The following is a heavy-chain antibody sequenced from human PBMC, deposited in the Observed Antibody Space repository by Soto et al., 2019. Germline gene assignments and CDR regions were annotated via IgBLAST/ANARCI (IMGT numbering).Heavy chain of an antibody. CDR3: ARHTPAISISDH. D-gene: IGHD2-15*01. V-gene: IGHV4-39*01. CDR1: GDSISSINYY. CDR2: IYYSGRT. J-gene: IGHJ4*02. Sequence: SETLSLTCTVSGDSISSINYYWGWLRQPPGKGLEWIGSIYYSGRTYYTPSLKSRVTISVDTSKNQFSLKLISVTAADTAVYYCARHTPAISISDHWGQGTLVTVSS.